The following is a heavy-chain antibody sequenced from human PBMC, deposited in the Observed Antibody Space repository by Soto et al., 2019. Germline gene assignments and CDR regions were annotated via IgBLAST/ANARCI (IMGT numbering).Heavy chain of an antibody. CDR3: ARDSSVGSGCSDY. CDR2: IWYDGSNK. CDR1: GFTFSSYG. J-gene: IGHJ4*02. D-gene: IGHD6-19*01. Sequence: GGSLRLSCAASGFTFSSYGMHWVRQAPGKGLEWVAVIWYDGSNKYYADSVKGRFTISRDNSKNTLYLQMNSLRAEDTAVYYCARDSSVGSGCSDYWGQGTLVTVSS. V-gene: IGHV3-33*01.